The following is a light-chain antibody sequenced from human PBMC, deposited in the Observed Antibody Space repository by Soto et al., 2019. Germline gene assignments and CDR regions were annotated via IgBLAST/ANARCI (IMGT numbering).Light chain of an antibody. J-gene: IGLJ1*01. CDR1: SSNIGAGYD. CDR3: QSYDSSLDV. CDR2: GNS. Sequence: QSVLTQPPSVSGAPGQRVTISCTGSSSNIGAGYDVHWYQQLPGTAPKLLIYGNSNRPAGVPVRFSGSKSGTSASLAITGLQAEDEADYYGQSYDSSLDVFGSGTKLTVL. V-gene: IGLV1-40*01.